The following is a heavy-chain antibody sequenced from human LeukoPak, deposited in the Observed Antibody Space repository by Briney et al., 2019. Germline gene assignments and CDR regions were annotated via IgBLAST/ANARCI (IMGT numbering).Heavy chain of an antibody. CDR3: AKDRGSSGYYDIWHFDY. CDR2: IRYEGSDY. Sequence: PGGSLRLSCAASAFSLSRYGMHWVRQAPGKGLQWVAFIRYEGSDYKYGDSVKGRFTVSRDNSKNTLYLEMNSLRAEDTAVYYCAKDRGSSGYYDIWHFDYWGQGTLVTVSP. D-gene: IGHD3-22*01. CDR1: AFSLSRYG. J-gene: IGHJ4*02. V-gene: IGHV3-30*02.